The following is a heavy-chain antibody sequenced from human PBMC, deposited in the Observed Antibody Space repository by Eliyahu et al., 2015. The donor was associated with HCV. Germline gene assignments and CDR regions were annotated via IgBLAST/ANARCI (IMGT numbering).Heavy chain of an antibody. J-gene: IGHJ4*02. CDR3: ARPGNDYGDYNYFDY. Sequence: QVQLQQWGAGLLKPSETLSLTXAVYGXSFXGXYWSWIXQPPGKGLXWIGEINXSEXTNYNPSLKSRVTISVDTSKNQFSLKLSSVTAADTAVYYCARPGNDYGDYNYFDYWGQGTLVTVSS. CDR1: GXSFXGXY. V-gene: IGHV4-34*01. CDR2: INXSEXT. D-gene: IGHD4-17*01.